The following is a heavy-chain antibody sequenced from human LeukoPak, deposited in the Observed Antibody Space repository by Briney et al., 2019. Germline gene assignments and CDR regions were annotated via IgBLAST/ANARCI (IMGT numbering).Heavy chain of an antibody. CDR2: ISGSGGST. J-gene: IGHJ5*02. CDR3: AKDKLGYCSGGSCHSFWFDP. V-gene: IGHV3-23*01. Sequence: PGGSLRLSCAASGFTFSSYAMSWVRQAPGKGLEWVSAISGSGGSTYYADSVKGRFTISRDNSKNTLYLQMNSLRAEDTAVYYCAKDKLGYCSGGSCHSFWFDPWGQGTLVTVSS. D-gene: IGHD2-15*01. CDR1: GFTFSSYA.